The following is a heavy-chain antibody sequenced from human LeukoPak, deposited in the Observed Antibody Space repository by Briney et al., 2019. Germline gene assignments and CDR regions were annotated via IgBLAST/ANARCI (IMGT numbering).Heavy chain of an antibody. CDR3: ARDGWELLRWFDP. V-gene: IGHV4-61*02. CDR1: GGSISSGSYY. D-gene: IGHD1-26*01. Sequence: PSETLSLTCTVSGGSISSGSYYWSWIRQPAGKGLEWIGRIYTSGSTNYNPSLKSRVTISVDTSKNQFSLKLSSVTAADTAVYYCARDGWELLRWFDPWGQGTLVTVSS. J-gene: IGHJ5*02. CDR2: IYTSGST.